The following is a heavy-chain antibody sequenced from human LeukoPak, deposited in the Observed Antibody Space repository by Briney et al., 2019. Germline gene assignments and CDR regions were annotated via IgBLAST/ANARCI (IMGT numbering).Heavy chain of an antibody. CDR2: MYDSGSS. V-gene: IGHV4-59*13. CDR3: AREEGRYCSGSSCYLFGLDP. D-gene: IGHD2-2*01. J-gene: IGHJ5*02. Sequence: SETLSLTCTVSGGSITSGYWNWIRQPPGKGLEWLGYMYDSGSSNYNPPLKRRLPIPVDTSQNQFSLNLRSVTAADTAVYYCAREEGRYCSGSSCYLFGLDPWGQGLLLTVSS. CDR1: GGSITSGY.